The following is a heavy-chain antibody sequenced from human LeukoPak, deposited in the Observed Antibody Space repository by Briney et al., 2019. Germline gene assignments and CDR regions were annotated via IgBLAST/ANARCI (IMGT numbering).Heavy chain of an antibody. CDR1: GFTFSSYA. V-gene: IGHV3-23*01. J-gene: IGHJ5*02. CDR3: GKEGGA. CDR2: IGGRGGST. Sequence: GGSLRLSCAASGFTFSSYAMSWVRQAPGKGPEWVSAIGGRGGSTYYADSLGGRFTISRDNSKDMLYLQMNSLKVEDTATYYCGKEGGAWGQGTKVTVSS. D-gene: IGHD3-16*01.